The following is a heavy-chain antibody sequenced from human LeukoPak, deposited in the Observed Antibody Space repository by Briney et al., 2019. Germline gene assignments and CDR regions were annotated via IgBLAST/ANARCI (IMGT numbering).Heavy chain of an antibody. CDR1: GFTFSSYA. V-gene: IGHV3-23*01. J-gene: IGHJ5*02. CDR3: GKEGGA. CDR2: IGGRGGST. Sequence: GGSLRLSCAASGFTFSSYAMSWVRQAPGKGPEWVSAIGGRGGSTYYADSLGGRFTISRDNSKDMLYLQMNSLKVEDTATYYCGKEGGAWGQGTKVTVSS. D-gene: IGHD3-16*01.